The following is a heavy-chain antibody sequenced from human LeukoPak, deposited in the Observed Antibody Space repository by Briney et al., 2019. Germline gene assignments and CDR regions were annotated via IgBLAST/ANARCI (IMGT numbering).Heavy chain of an antibody. CDR1: GYTLTELS. CDR2: FDPEDGET. J-gene: IGHJ3*02. Sequence: GASVKVSCKVSGYTLTELSMHWVRQAPGKGLEWMGGFDPEDGETIYAQKFQGRVTMTEDTSTDTAYMELSSLRSEDTAVYYCAGVPAAIFLGTEWYEDAFDIWGQGTMVTVSS. CDR3: AGVPAAIFLGTEWYEDAFDI. D-gene: IGHD2-2*01. V-gene: IGHV1-24*01.